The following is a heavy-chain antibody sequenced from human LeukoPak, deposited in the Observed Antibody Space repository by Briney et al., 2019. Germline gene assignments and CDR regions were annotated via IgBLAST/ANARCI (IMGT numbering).Heavy chain of an antibody. D-gene: IGHD2-21*02. CDR2: ISWNSGSI. CDR3: AKGGDGDYYYYGMDV. V-gene: IGHV3-9*01. Sequence: GGSLRLSCAASGFTFYDYAMHWVRQAPGKGLEWVSGISWNSGSIGYADSVKGRFTISRDNAKNSLYLQMNSLRAEDTALYYCAKGGDGDYYYYGMDVWGQGTTVTVSS. CDR1: GFTFYDYA. J-gene: IGHJ6*02.